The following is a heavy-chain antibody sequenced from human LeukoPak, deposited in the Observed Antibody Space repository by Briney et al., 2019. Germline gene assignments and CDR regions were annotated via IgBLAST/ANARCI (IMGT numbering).Heavy chain of an antibody. V-gene: IGHV6-1*01. Sequence: QTLSLTCVISGDRVSSDSDAWNWIRQSPSRGLEWVGRTYYRSKWYNDYAVSVKSRITINPDTSKNQFSLQLNPVTPEDTAVYYCARERDDAFDIWGQGTMVTVSS. CDR1: GDRVSSDSDA. CDR2: TYYRSKWYN. CDR3: ARERDDAFDI. J-gene: IGHJ3*02.